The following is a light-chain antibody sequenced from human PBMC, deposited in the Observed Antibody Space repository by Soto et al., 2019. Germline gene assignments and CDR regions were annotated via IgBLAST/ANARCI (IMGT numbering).Light chain of an antibody. CDR3: SSYTSSSTLEWV. CDR1: SSDVGGYNY. Sequence: QSALTQPRSVSGSPGQSVTISCTGTSSDVGGYNYVSWYQQHPGKAPKLMIYDVSKRPSGVPDRFSGSKSGNTASLTISGLQAEDEADYYCSSYTSSSTLEWVFGGGTKLTVL. CDR2: DVS. J-gene: IGLJ3*02. V-gene: IGLV2-11*01.